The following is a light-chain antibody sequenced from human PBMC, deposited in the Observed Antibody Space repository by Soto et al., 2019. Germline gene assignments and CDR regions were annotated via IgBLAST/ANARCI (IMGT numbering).Light chain of an antibody. CDR1: SSDVGAYNY. V-gene: IGLV2-8*01. CDR2: EVT. Sequence: QSALTQPPSASGSPGQSVTISCTGTSSDVGAYNYVSWYQQHAGKAPKLVIYEVTKRPSGVPDRFSGSKSANTASLTVSGRQAEDEAEDYCSSFASSNTWVFGGGTKLTVL. CDR3: SSFASSNTWV. J-gene: IGLJ3*02.